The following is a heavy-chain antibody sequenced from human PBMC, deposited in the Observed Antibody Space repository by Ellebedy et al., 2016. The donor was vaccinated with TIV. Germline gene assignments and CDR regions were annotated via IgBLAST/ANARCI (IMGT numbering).Heavy chain of an antibody. CDR1: GFTFSNYA. D-gene: IGHD3-9*01. V-gene: IGHV3-23*01. J-gene: IGHJ4*02. CDR3: AKELVSRDSLTFDY. CDR2: IGPRSDYK. Sequence: GESLKIFCAASGFTFSNYAMAWVRQAPGKGLEWVSAIGPRSDYKFYADSVKGRITISRDNSENTLFLQMHSLRGEDTAVYYCAKELVSRDSLTFDYWGQGVLVTVSS.